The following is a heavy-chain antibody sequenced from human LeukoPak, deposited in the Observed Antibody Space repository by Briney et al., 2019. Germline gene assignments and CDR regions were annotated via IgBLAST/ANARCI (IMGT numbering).Heavy chain of an antibody. CDR2: IIGSGDTT. CDR3: TKEVSYDYVWGSYRPY. Sequence: GGSLRLSCAVSGFPFSSYAMSWVRQAPGKGLEWVSAIIGSGDTTYYADSVKGRLTISRDNSKNTVYLQMSSLKVEDTAIYFCTKEVSYDYVWGSYRPYWGQGTLVTVSS. J-gene: IGHJ4*02. CDR1: GFPFSSYA. V-gene: IGHV3-23*01. D-gene: IGHD3-16*02.